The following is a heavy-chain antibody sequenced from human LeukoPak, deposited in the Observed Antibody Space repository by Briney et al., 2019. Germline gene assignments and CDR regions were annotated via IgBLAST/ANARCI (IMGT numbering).Heavy chain of an antibody. CDR1: GFTFSSYA. Sequence: GRSLRLSCAASGFTFSSYAMHWVRQAPGKGLEWVAVISYDGSNKYYADSVKGRFTISRDNSKNTLYLQMNSLRAEDTAVYYCAREGHCSTTSCALDAIEIWGQGTLVAVSS. V-gene: IGHV3-30-3*01. D-gene: IGHD2-2*01. CDR2: ISYDGSNK. J-gene: IGHJ3*02. CDR3: AREGHCSTTSCALDAIEI.